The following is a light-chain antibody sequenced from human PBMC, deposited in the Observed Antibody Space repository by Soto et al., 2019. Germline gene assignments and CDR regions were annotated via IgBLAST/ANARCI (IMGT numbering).Light chain of an antibody. CDR1: QGISNY. CDR2: AAF. CDR3: QKYISAPWT. V-gene: IGKV1-27*01. J-gene: IGKJ1*01. Sequence: DIQMTQSPSSLSASVRDRVTITCRASQGISNYLAWYQQKPGKVPKLLIYAAFTLQSGVPSRFSGSGSGTDFTLTISSLQPDDVATYYCQKYISAPWTFGQGTKVEIK.